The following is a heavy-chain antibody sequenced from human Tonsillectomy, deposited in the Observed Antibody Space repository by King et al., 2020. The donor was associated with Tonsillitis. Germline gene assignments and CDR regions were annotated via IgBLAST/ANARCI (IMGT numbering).Heavy chain of an antibody. CDR2: IYHSGST. V-gene: IGHV4-38-2*02. J-gene: IGHJ5*02. Sequence: QLQESGPGLVKPSETLSLTCTVSGSSISSGYYWGWIRQPPGKGLEWIGSIYHSGSTYYNPSLKSRVTISVDTSKNQFSLKLSSVPAADTAVYYCARAGSTQNWFDPWGQGTLVTVSS. CDR1: GSSISSGYY. CDR3: ARAGSTQNWFDP. D-gene: IGHD5/OR15-5a*01.